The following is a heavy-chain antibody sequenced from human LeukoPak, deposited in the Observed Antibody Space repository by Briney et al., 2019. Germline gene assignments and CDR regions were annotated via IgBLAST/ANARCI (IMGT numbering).Heavy chain of an antibody. J-gene: IGHJ5*02. V-gene: IGHV3-48*01. CDR1: GFTFSSYS. CDR2: ISSSSSTI. D-gene: IGHD2-15*01. Sequence: GGSLRLSCAASGFTFSSYSMNWVRQAPGKGLEWVSYISSSSSTIYYADSVKGRFTISRDNAKNSLYLQMNSLRAEDTAVYYCARGVVVVVAATYNWFDPWGRGTLVTVSS. CDR3: ARGVVVVVAATYNWFDP.